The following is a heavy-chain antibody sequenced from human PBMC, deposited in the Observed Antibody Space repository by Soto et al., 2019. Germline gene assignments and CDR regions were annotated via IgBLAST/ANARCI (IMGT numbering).Heavy chain of an antibody. CDR1: GGTFSSYT. CDR2: IIPILGIA. J-gene: IGHJ4*02. V-gene: IGHV1-69*02. CDR3: ARGTTTAVKPFDY. D-gene: IGHD1-1*01. Sequence: QVQLVQSGAEVKKPGSSVKVSCKASGGTFSSYTISWVRQAPGQGLEWMGRIIPILGIANYAQKFQGRVTITADKSTSTAYMELSSLRSEDTAVYYCARGTTTAVKPFDYWGQGTLVTVSS.